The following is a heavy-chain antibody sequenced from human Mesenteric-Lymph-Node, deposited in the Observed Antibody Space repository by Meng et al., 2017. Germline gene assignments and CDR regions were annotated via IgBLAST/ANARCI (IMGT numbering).Heavy chain of an antibody. CDR2: IYHGVNI. V-gene: IGHV4-30-2*01. Sequence: QVQLRQSGPALVKPSETLSLPCAVSGDTITSSNSSWTWIRQPPGKGLEWIGYIYHGVNIYYTPSLSDRVTISVDKSRNQFPLKLTSVSAADTAVSYCVRDTRRGGGWFDPWGQGTLVTVSS. CDR1: GDTITSSNSS. D-gene: IGHD2-15*01. CDR3: VRDTRRGGGWFDP. J-gene: IGHJ5*02.